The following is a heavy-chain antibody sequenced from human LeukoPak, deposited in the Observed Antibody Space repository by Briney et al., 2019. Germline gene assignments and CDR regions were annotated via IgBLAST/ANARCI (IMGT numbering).Heavy chain of an antibody. J-gene: IGHJ4*02. Sequence: PGGSLRLSCVASGFAFSDSRMNWVRQAPGKGLEWVSRITRDGSSAAYADSVKGRFTVSGDNARTTLYLQMNSLRVEDTAVYFCAKSRRDFWGQGTLVTVSS. CDR2: ITRDGSSA. CDR1: GFAFSDSR. CDR3: AKSRRDF. V-gene: IGHV3-74*01.